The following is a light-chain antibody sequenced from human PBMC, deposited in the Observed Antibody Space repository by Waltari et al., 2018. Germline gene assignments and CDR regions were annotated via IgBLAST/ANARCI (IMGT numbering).Light chain of an antibody. V-gene: IGLV2-14*01. CDR1: SSDVGGYNY. J-gene: IGLJ2*01. CDR2: DVS. CDR3: SSYTSSSTPVV. Sequence: QSALTQPASVSGSPGQSITISCTGTSSDVGGYNYVSWYKQHPGKAPKLMIYDVSKRPSGVSNRFSGSKSGNTASLTISGLQAEDEADYYCSSYTSSSTPVVFGGGTKLTVL.